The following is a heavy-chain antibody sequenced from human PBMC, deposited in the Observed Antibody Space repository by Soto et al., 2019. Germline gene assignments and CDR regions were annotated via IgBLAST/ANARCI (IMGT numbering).Heavy chain of an antibody. J-gene: IGHJ4*02. D-gene: IGHD3-22*01. Sequence: EVQLLESGGGLVQPGGSLRLSCAASGFTFSSYGMSWVRQAPGKGLDWVSGISGGGGGTYYSDSVKGRFTISRDNSKNTLYLHLNSLRADDTAVYYCAKDDSSGYYWALGYWGQGTLVTVSS. CDR3: AKDDSSGYYWALGY. CDR2: ISGGGGGT. V-gene: IGHV3-23*01. CDR1: GFTFSSYG.